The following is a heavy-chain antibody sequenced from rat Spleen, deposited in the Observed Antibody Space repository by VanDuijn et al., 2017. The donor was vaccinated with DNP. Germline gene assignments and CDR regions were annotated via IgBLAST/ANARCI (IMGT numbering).Heavy chain of an antibody. CDR3: SRGSSGFAY. CDR1: GFTFSDYA. J-gene: IGHJ3*01. D-gene: IGHD3-2*01. CDR2: ISYDGSRT. Sequence: EVQLVESGGGLVQPGRSLKLSCAASGFTFSDYAMAWVRQAPKKGLEWVATISYDGSRTYYRDSVKGRFTISRDNPKSTLYLQMDSLRSEDTATYYCSRGSSGFAYWGQGTLVTVSS. V-gene: IGHV5-7*01.